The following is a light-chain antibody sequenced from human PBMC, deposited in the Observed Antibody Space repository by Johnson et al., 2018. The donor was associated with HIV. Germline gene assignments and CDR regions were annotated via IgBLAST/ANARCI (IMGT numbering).Light chain of an antibody. CDR3: GTWDSSLSAYV. CDR2: DNN. J-gene: IGLJ1*01. CDR1: SSNIGNNY. Sequence: QSVLTQPPSVSAAPGQKVTISCSGSSSNIGNNYVSWYQQLPGTAPKLLIYDNNKRPSGIRDRFSGSKSGTSATLGITGLQTGDAADYYCGTWDSSLSAYVIGTGTKVTVL. V-gene: IGLV1-51*01.